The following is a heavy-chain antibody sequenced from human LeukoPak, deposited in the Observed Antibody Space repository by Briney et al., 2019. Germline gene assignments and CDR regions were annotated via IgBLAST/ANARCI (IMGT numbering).Heavy chain of an antibody. CDR3: ARDPTSYGSGSYYHGIPPKDFDY. J-gene: IGHJ4*02. CDR1: GFTFDDYA. V-gene: IGHV3-43*02. CDR2: ISGDGGST. Sequence: GGSLRLSCAASGFTFDDYAMQWVRQAPGKGLEWVSLISGDGGSTYYADSVKGRFTISRDNAKNSLYLQMNSLRAEDTAVYYCARDPTSYGSGSYYHGIPPKDFDYWGQGTLVTVSS. D-gene: IGHD3-10*01.